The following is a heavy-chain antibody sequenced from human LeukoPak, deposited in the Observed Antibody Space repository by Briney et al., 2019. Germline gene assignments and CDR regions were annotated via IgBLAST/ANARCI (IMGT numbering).Heavy chain of an antibody. CDR1: GFTFSSYG. CDR3: AKGAGGYLDY. J-gene: IGHJ4*02. V-gene: IGHV3-23*01. Sequence: GGSLRLSCAASGFTFSSYGMTWVRQAPGKGLEWVSTISDSGGSTYYADSVKGRFTISRDNSKNTLFLQMNSLRAEDTAVYYCAKGAGGYLDYWGQGSLLSLSS. CDR2: ISDSGGST. D-gene: IGHD2-8*02.